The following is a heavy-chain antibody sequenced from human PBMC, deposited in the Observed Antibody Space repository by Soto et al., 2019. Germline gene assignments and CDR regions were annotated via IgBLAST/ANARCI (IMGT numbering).Heavy chain of an antibody. D-gene: IGHD4-17*01. V-gene: IGHV3-30*18. CDR2: ISYDGSNK. J-gene: IGHJ4*01. Sequence: QVQLVESGGGVVQPGRSLRLSCAASGFTFSSYGMHWVRQAPGKGLEWVEVISYDGSNKYYADSVKGRFTISRDNSKNTLYLQMNSLRAEDTAVYYCAKAERNYGDYDALRWGHVTLVTVSS. CDR1: GFTFSSYG. CDR3: AKAERNYGDYDALR.